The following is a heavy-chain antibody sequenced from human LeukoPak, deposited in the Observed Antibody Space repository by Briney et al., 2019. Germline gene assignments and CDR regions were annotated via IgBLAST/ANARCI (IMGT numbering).Heavy chain of an antibody. J-gene: IGHJ4*02. CDR1: GGSISSYC. Sequence: SETLSLTCTVSGGSISSYCWSWIRQPPGKGLEWIGYIYCSGSTNYNPSLKSRVTISVDTSKNQFSLKLSSVTAADTAVYYCARDGGYYDSSGYFDYWGQGTLVTVSS. V-gene: IGHV4-59*01. CDR2: IYCSGST. D-gene: IGHD3-22*01. CDR3: ARDGGYYDSSGYFDY.